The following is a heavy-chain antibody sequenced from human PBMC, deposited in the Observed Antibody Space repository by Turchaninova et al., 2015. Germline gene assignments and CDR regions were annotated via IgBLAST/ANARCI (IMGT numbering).Heavy chain of an antibody. V-gene: IGHV3-30*18. CDR1: GFTFSSYG. Sequence: QVQLVESGGGVVQPGRSLRLSCAASGFTFSSYGMHWVRQAPGKGLEWVAIISYDGSNKYYADSVKGRFTISRDNSKKALYLQMNSLRAEDPAVYYCAKDRIRIAAGGSPFDYWGQGTLVTVSS. J-gene: IGHJ4*02. CDR3: AKDRIRIAAGGSPFDY. CDR2: ISYDGSNK. D-gene: IGHD6-13*01.